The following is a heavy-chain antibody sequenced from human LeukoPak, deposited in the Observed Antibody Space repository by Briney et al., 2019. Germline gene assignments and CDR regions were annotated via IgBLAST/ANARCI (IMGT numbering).Heavy chain of an antibody. Sequence: KPSETLSLTCTVSGGSISNYYCSWVRQPPGKGLEWIGYINYSGSTNYNPSLKSRVTMSVDTSKNQFSLKLTSVTAADTAMYYCARHVYYYYYYMDVWGKGTTVTVSS. V-gene: IGHV4-59*08. CDR1: GGSISNYY. CDR3: ARHVYYYYYYMDV. J-gene: IGHJ6*03. CDR2: INYSGST.